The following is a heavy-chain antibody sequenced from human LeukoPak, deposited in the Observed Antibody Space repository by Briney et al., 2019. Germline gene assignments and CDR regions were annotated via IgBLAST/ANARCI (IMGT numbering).Heavy chain of an antibody. J-gene: IGHJ4*02. Sequence: GRSLRLSCAASGFTFNSHMHWVRQAPGEGLEWVAGISYDGIHKNYADSVKGRFTISSDNSKNTLSLQMSSLRAEDTAVYYCAKQTSVTTSGLEYWGQGTLVTVSS. CDR2: ISYDGIHK. V-gene: IGHV3-30*04. D-gene: IGHD4-17*01. CDR1: GFTFNSH. CDR3: AKQTSVTTSGLEY.